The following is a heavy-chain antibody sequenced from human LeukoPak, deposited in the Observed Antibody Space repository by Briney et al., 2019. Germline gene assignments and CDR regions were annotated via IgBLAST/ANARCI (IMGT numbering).Heavy chain of an antibody. Sequence: GRSLRLSCAASGFTFSSYWMSWVRQAPGEGLEWVAKINQDGTEKAYVDSVRGRFTISRDNAKNSLFLQMNSLRAEDTAVYYCARGPLIAAAGTWWGQGTLVTVSS. V-gene: IGHV3-7*03. CDR3: ARGPLIAAAGTW. CDR2: INQDGTEK. D-gene: IGHD6-13*01. J-gene: IGHJ4*02. CDR1: GFTFSSYW.